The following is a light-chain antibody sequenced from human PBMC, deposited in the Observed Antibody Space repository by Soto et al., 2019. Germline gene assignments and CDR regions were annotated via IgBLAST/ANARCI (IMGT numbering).Light chain of an antibody. J-gene: IGKJ1*01. CDR1: QSVSSN. Sequence: DIVITQSPATLSGSPGERATLSFSASQSVSSNLACYQQKPGHAPRLLIYGASTRATGIPARSSGSGSGTEFTLTISSLQSEDFAVYYCQQYNNWPPWTFGQGTKVDI. V-gene: IGKV3-15*01. CDR3: QQYNNWPPWT. CDR2: GAS.